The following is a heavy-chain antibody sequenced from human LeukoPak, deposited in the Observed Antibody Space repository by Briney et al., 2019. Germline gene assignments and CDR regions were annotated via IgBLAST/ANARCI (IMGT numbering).Heavy chain of an antibody. V-gene: IGHV1-18*01. CDR2: ISAYNGST. CDR1: GYTFTSYG. Sequence: ASVKVSCKASGYTFTSYGISWVRQAPGQGLEWMGWISAYNGSTNYAQKLQGRVTMTTDTSTSTAYMELRSLRSDDTAVYYCARDRGPAAMRNYYYYYGMDVWGQGTTVTVSS. CDR3: ARDRGPAAMRNYYYYYGMDV. J-gene: IGHJ6*02. D-gene: IGHD2-2*01.